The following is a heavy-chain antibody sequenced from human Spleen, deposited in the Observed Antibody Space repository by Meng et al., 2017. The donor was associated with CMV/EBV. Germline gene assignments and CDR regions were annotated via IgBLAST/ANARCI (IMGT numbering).Heavy chain of an antibody. V-gene: IGHV1-2*02. Sequence: ASVKVSCKASGYTFTGYYMHWVRQAPGQGLEWMGWINPNSGGTNYAQKFQGRVTMTGDTSISTAYMELSRLRSDDTAVYYCASPRSVRATLVGYYYYYGMDVWGQGTTVTVS. CDR2: INPNSGGT. D-gene: IGHD1-26*01. CDR3: ASPRSVRATLVGYYYYYGMDV. CDR1: GYTFTGYY. J-gene: IGHJ6*02.